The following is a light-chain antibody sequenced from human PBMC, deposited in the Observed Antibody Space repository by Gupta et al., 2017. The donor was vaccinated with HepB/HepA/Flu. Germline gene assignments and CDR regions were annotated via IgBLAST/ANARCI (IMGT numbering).Light chain of an antibody. CDR2: SNN. J-gene: IGLJ3*02. CDR3: GSSDAGLISCV. CDR1: SSNIGSNT. V-gene: IGLV1-44*01. Sequence: QSVLTHPPSASGTPGQRVTISCSGSSSNIGSNTGNWYQQLQGTAPNPLIYSNNQRPSGVTDLVSCYSTGAYASPLTSGLQSEDEADDYCGSSDAGLISCVFGGGTKFTVL.